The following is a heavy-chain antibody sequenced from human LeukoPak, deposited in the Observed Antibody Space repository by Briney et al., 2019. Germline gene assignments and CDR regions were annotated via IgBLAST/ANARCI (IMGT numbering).Heavy chain of an antibody. CDR2: ISAYNGNT. CDR1: GYTFTGYF. V-gene: IGHV1-18*04. CDR3: ARDYTYYYDSSGYPFDY. J-gene: IGHJ4*02. Sequence: ASVKVSCKASGYTFTGYFMHWVRQAPGQGLEWMGWISAYNGNTNYAQKLQGRVTMTTDTSTSTAYMELRSLRSDDTAVYYCARDYTYYYDSSGYPFDYWGQGTLVTVSS. D-gene: IGHD3-22*01.